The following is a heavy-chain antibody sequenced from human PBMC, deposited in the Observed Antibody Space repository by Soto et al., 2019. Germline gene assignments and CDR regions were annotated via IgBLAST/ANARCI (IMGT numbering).Heavy chain of an antibody. Sequence: GSLRLSCAASGFIFSNFGMHWVRQAPGKGLEWVAVIWYDGSNEYYADSVKGRFTISKDNFKNTLYLQMNSLRAEDTAVYYCARDDIPGIAVATYGMDVWGQGTTVTVSS. V-gene: IGHV3-33*01. CDR1: GFIFSNFG. CDR2: IWYDGSNE. J-gene: IGHJ6*02. D-gene: IGHD6-19*01. CDR3: ARDDIPGIAVATYGMDV.